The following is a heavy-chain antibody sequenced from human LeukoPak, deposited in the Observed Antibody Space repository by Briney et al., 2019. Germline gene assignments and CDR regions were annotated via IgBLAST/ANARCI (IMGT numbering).Heavy chain of an antibody. CDR2: INPNSGGT. D-gene: IGHD3-10*01. J-gene: IGHJ4*02. CDR1: GATFSSYY. V-gene: IGHV1-2*02. CDR3: ARDRNYVSGILDY. Sequence: GASVKVSCKASGATFSSYYKHLERQAPGQGLEWMGWINPNSGGTNYAQKFQGRVTMTRDTSISTAYMELNRLRSDDTAVYYCARDRNYVSGILDYWGQGTLVTVSS.